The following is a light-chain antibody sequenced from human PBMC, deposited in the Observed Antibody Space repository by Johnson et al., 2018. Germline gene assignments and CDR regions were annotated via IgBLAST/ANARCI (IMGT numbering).Light chain of an antibody. CDR1: SSNIGNNY. Sequence: QSVLTQPPSVSAAPGQKVTISCSGCSSNIGNNYVSWYQQLPGTAPKLLIYENNKQPSGIPDRFSGSKSGTSATLGITGLQTGDEADYYCGTWDSSLSAGNVFGTGTKVTVL. V-gene: IGLV1-51*02. CDR2: ENN. CDR3: GTWDSSLSAGNV. J-gene: IGLJ1*01.